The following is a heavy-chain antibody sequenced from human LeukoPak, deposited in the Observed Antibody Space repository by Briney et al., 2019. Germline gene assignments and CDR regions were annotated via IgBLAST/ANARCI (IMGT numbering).Heavy chain of an antibody. CDR3: ARAGPRSTPRRDYYYMDV. V-gene: IGHV3-30*01. CDR2: ISYDGSNK. CDR1: GFTFSSYA. J-gene: IGHJ6*03. D-gene: IGHD1-14*01. Sequence: PGGSLRLSCAASGFTFSSYAMHWVRQAPGKGLEWVAVISYDGSNKYYADSVKGRFTNSRDNSKDTLYLQMNSLRAEDTAVYYCARAGPRSTPRRDYYYMDVWGKGTTVTVSS.